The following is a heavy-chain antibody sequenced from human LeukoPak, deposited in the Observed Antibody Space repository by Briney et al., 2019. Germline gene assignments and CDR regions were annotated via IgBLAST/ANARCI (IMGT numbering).Heavy chain of an antibody. D-gene: IGHD6-19*01. CDR3: ARASRLQWLFDY. CDR1: GGSISSYY. V-gene: IGHV4-59*01. Sequence: PSETLSLTCTVSGGSISSYYWSWIRQPPGKGLEWIGYIYYSGSTNYNPSLKSRVTISVDTSKNQFSLKLSSVTAADTAVYYCARASRLQWLFDYWGQGTLVTVSS. CDR2: IYYSGST. J-gene: IGHJ4*02.